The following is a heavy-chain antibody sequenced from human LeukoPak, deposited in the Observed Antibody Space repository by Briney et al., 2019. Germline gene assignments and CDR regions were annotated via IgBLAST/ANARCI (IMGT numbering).Heavy chain of an antibody. CDR1: GYTFTSYG. Sequence: GASVKVSCKASGYTFTSYGISWVRQAPGQGLEWMGWISAYNGNTNYAQKFQGRVTITADKSTSTAYMELSSLRSEDTAVYYCARAGEYGWLREDYWGQGTLVTVSS. J-gene: IGHJ4*02. V-gene: IGHV1-18*01. CDR2: ISAYNGNT. CDR3: ARAGEYGWLREDY. D-gene: IGHD5-12*01.